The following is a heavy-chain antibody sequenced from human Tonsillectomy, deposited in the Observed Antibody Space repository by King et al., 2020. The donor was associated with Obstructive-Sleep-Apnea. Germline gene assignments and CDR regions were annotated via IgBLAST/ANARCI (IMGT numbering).Heavy chain of an antibody. J-gene: IGHJ4*02. V-gene: IGHV4-39*07. Sequence: QLQESGPGLVKPSETLSLTCTVSGGSISSSSYYWGWIRQPPGKGLEWIGSIYYSGSTYYNPSLKSRVTISVDTSKNQFSLKLSSVTAADTAVYYCARQLEGIAVAGTWLRGPSNFDYWGQGTLVTVSS. CDR2: IYYSGST. CDR1: GGSISSSSYY. CDR3: ARQLEGIAVAGTWLRGPSNFDY. D-gene: IGHD6-19*01.